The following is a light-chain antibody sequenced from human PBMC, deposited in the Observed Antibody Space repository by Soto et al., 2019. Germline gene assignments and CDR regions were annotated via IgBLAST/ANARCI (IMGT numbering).Light chain of an antibody. V-gene: IGKV3-20*01. CDR1: QSVSSSY. CDR2: GAS. Sequence: EIVLTQSPGTLSLSPGERATLSCRASQSVSSSYLAWYQQKPGQAPRLLIYGASSRATGIPDSFSGSGSGTDFSLTISRLEPEDFAVYYCQQYGSSPFTCGPGTKVDIK. CDR3: QQYGSSPFT. J-gene: IGKJ3*01.